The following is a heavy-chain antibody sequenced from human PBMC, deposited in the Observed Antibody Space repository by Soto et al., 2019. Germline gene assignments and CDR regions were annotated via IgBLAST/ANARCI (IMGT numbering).Heavy chain of an antibody. CDR2: ISYDGSNK. J-gene: IGHJ3*02. Sequence: GGSLRLSCAASGFTFSSYGMHWVRQAPGKGLEWVAVISYDGSNKYYADSVKGRFTISRDNSKNTLYLQMNSLRAEDTAVYYCARDEPSLLYAFDIWGQGKMVTVSS. V-gene: IGHV3-30*03. CDR1: GFTFSSYG. CDR3: ARDEPSLLYAFDI.